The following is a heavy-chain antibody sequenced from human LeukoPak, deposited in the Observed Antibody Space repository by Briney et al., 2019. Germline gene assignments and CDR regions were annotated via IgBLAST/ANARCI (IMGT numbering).Heavy chain of an antibody. CDR3: AKDHRGSYYFVAPGYFQH. J-gene: IGHJ1*01. V-gene: IGHV3-48*03. D-gene: IGHD1-26*01. Sequence: GGSLRLSCAASGFTFSSYEMNWVRQAPGKGLEWVSYISSSGSTIYYADSVKGRFTISRDNAKNSLYLQMNSLRAEDTAVYYCAKDHRGSYYFVAPGYFQHWGQGTLVTVSS. CDR1: GFTFSSYE. CDR2: ISSSGSTI.